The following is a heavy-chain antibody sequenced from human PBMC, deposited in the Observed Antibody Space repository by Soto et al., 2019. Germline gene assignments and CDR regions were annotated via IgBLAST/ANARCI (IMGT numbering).Heavy chain of an antibody. CDR2: IYHSGST. Sequence: PSETLSLTCAVSGGSISSSNWWSWVRQPPGKGLEWIGEIYHSGSTNYNPSLKSRVTISVDTSKNQFSLKLSSVTAADTAVYYCAAVAPRKLTYPFYGVDVWGQGTTVTVSS. J-gene: IGHJ6*02. CDR1: GGSISSSNW. CDR3: AAVAPRKLTYPFYGVDV. V-gene: IGHV4-4*02. D-gene: IGHD2-2*01.